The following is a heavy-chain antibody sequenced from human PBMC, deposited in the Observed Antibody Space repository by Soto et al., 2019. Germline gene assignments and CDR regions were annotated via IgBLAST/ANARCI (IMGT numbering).Heavy chain of an antibody. CDR1: GYTFTSYY. CDR3: ARDGPYTGARQDAFDI. D-gene: IGHD4-4*01. Sequence: ASVKVSCKASGYTFTSYYMHWVRQAPGQGLEWVGIINPSGGSTSYAQKFQGRVTMTRDTSTSTVYMELSSLRSEDTAVYYCARDGPYTGARQDAFDIWGQGTMVTVSS. CDR2: INPSGGST. J-gene: IGHJ3*02. V-gene: IGHV1-46*01.